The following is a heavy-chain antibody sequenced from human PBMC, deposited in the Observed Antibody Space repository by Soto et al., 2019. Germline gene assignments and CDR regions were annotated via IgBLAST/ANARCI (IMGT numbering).Heavy chain of an antibody. CDR2: IYPGDHET. V-gene: IGHV5-51*01. CDR1: GYTFSSFW. J-gene: IGHJ4*02. D-gene: IGHD6-13*01. Sequence: GESLKISCQCSGYTFSSFWIGWVRQLPGQGLEWMGIIYPGDHETRYSPSFLGKVTISAETSINTAYLQWSSLEASDSAFYFCARSPRSSPYFDFWGQGALVTVSS. CDR3: ARSPRSSPYFDF.